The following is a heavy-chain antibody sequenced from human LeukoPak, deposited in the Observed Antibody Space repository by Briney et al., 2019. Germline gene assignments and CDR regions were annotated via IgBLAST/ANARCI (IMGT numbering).Heavy chain of an antibody. CDR2: VSNGVNV. J-gene: IGHJ1*01. D-gene: IGHD2-8*01. CDR1: GGSISSYY. CDR3: ARSGWNNGKAYFQS. V-gene: IGHV4-59*01. Sequence: PSETLSLTCTVSGGSISSYYWSWIRQPPGKGLEWIGYVSNGVNVKYNPAFRSRVTISSDSWQSHLSLRLTSVTAADTAVYYCARSGWNNGKAYFQSWGQGTLVRVST.